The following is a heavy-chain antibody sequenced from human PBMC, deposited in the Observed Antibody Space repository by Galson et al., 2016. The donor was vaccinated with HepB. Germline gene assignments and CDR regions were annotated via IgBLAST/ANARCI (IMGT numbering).Heavy chain of an antibody. V-gene: IGHV3-9*01. CDR3: TKDGGAYVGASGEPGHN. CDR1: GFKFDDHA. CDR2: ITWTSGNV. Sequence: SLRLSCAVSGFKFDDHAMHWVRQAPGKGLEWVSGITWTSGNVVYADSVKGRFTISRDNAKNSLYLQMDRRRPEDTALYYCTKDGGAYVGASGEPGHNWGQGTMVTVSS. D-gene: IGHD6-19*01. J-gene: IGHJ4*02.